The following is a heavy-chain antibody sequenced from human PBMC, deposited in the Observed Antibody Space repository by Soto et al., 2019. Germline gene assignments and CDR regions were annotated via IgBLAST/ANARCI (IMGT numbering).Heavy chain of an antibody. J-gene: IGHJ4*02. V-gene: IGHV3-7*02. CDR1: ELTFRNEW. CDR3: ATHSRFTKDY. CDR2: INEHGSET. Sequence: EVQLVQSGGDLVQPGGSLRLSCVVSELTFRNEWMTWVRQAPGKGLEWVANINEHGSETYYVDSVKGRFIISRDNAKNSLFLQMNSLRAEDTAVYYCATHSRFTKDYWGQGTLVTVSS. D-gene: IGHD1-1*01.